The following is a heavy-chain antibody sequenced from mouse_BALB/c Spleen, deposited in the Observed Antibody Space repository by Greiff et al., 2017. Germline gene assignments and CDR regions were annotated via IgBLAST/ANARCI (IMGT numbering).Heavy chain of an antibody. CDR1: GFTFSSYA. D-gene: IGHD1-2*01. CDR3: ARNYGLRFAY. V-gene: IGHV5-9-4*01. J-gene: IGHJ3*01. CDR2: ISSGGSYT. Sequence: DVQLVESGGGLVQPGGSLKLSCAASGFTFSSYAMSWVRQSPEKRLEWVAEISSGGSYTYYPDTVTGRFTISRDNAKNTLYLEMSSLRSEDTAMYYCARNYGLRFAYWGQGTLVTVSA.